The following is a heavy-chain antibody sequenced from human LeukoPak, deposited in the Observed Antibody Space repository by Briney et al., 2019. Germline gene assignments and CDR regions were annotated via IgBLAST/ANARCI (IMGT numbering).Heavy chain of an antibody. Sequence: SETLSLTCTVSGGSITSYYWTWIRQSAGKGLEWIGRIYVSGTTNYNPSLKSRVAMSVDTSKNHFSLNVSSVTAADTAVYYCAREGYNYGLDYWGPGTLVTVSS. CDR3: AREGYNYGLDY. J-gene: IGHJ4*02. CDR2: IYVSGTT. D-gene: IGHD1-1*01. CDR1: GGSITSYY. V-gene: IGHV4-4*07.